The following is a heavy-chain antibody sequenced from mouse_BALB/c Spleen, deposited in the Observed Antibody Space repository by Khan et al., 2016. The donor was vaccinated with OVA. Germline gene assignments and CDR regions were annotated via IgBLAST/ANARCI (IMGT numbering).Heavy chain of an antibody. J-gene: IGHJ3*01. CDR1: GYNIKDYY. Sequence: EVQLQESGAELVRPGASVNLSCKASGYNIKDYYMHWVKQRPEQGLVWIGRIDPENGNTIYDPKFQGKASITSDTSSNTAYLQLSSLTSEDTAVYYCARDGYSPWFAYWGQGTLVTVSA. D-gene: IGHD2-3*01. V-gene: IGHV14-1*02. CDR3: ARDGYSPWFAY. CDR2: IDPENGNT.